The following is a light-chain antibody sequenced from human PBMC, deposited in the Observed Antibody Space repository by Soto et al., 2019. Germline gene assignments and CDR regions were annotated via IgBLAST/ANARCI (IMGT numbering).Light chain of an antibody. CDR1: HRVCYSYNHKNY. CDR2: WAS. J-gene: IGKJ1*01. CDR3: KLPSSPPRT. Sequence: NSVAGRVGKRASTSCRWSHRVCYSYNHKNYLAWYQQKPGQPPKLLIYWASTRESRVPDRFSGSGSGTDFTLTISRLQAEDVVVYSWKLPSSPPRTFGEGTKVAIK. V-gene: IGKV4-1*01.